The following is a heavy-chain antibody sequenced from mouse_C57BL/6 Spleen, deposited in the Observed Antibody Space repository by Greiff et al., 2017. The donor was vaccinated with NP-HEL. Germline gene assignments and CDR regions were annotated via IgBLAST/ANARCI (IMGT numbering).Heavy chain of an antibody. CDR2: ISDGGSYT. Sequence: EVQRVESGGGLVKPGGSLKLSCAASGFTFSSYAMSWVRQTPEKRLEWVATISDGGSYTYYPDNVKGRFTISRDNAKNNLYLQMSHLKSEDTAMYYCAREGVEIAYWGQGTLVTVSA. J-gene: IGHJ3*01. CDR3: AREGVEIAY. D-gene: IGHD1-1*01. CDR1: GFTFSSYA. V-gene: IGHV5-4*01.